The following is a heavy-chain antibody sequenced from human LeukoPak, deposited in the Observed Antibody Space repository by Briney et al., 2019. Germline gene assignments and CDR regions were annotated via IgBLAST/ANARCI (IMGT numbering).Heavy chain of an antibody. CDR3: GRQGYTASYYFLDF. Sequence: PSETLSLTCTVSSGSIKSYYWGWVRQPPGKGLEWIGRIYTTGATQYNPSLKSRVTISIDTSTNQFSLNLTSMTAADTAVYYCGRQGYTASYYFLDFWSQGTLVAVS. D-gene: IGHD1-26*01. J-gene: IGHJ4*02. CDR2: IYTTGAT. CDR1: SGSIKSYY. V-gene: IGHV4-4*07.